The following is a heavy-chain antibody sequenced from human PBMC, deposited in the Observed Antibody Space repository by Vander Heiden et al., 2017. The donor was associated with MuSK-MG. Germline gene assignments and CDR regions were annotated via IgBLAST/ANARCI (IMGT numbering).Heavy chain of an antibody. CDR1: GFTFDDYA. CDR3: AKDNYYGSGGPWEYFDY. Sequence: EVQLVESGGGLVQPGRSLRLSCAASGFTFDDYAMPWVRQAPGKGLEWVSGISWNSGSIGYADSVKGRFTISRDNAKNSLYLQMNSLRAEDTALYYCAKDNYYGSGGPWEYFDYWGQGTLVTVSS. CDR2: ISWNSGSI. V-gene: IGHV3-9*01. D-gene: IGHD3-10*01. J-gene: IGHJ4*02.